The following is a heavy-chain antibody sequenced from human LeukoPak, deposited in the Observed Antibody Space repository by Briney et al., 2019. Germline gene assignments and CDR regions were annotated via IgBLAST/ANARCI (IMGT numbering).Heavy chain of an antibody. CDR2: IKSKTDGGTT. CDR3: TTSPCSSTSCLDY. V-gene: IGHV3-15*01. J-gene: IGHJ4*02. Sequence: GGSLRLSCAASGFIFNNAWMSWLRQAPGKGLERVGRIKSKTDGGTTDYAAPVKGRFTISRDDSKNTLYLQMNSLKTEDTAVYYCTTSPCSSTSCLDYWGQGTLVSVSS. CDR1: GFIFNNAW. D-gene: IGHD2-2*01.